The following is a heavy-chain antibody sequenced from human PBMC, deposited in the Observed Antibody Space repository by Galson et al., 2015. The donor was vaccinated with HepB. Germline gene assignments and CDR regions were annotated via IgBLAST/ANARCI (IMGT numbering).Heavy chain of an antibody. CDR3: AREQNFEVVNAFDI. Sequence: QSGAEVKKPGESLKISCKASGYIFTDYFIHWVRQAPGQGLEWMGWINPNSGATKNAHNFQGRVTMTRDTSISTAYMDLSRLRSDDTAVYYCAREQNFEVVNAFDIWGQGTMVAVSS. J-gene: IGHJ3*02. CDR2: INPNSGAT. D-gene: IGHD3-22*01. CDR1: GYIFTDYF. V-gene: IGHV1-2*02.